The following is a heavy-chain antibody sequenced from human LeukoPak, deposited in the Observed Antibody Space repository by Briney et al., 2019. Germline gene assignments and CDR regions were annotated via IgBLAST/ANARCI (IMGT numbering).Heavy chain of an antibody. V-gene: IGHV3-21*01. CDR1: GFTFSSYS. CDR3: ARVTGPYYDFWSGYSDAFDI. D-gene: IGHD3-3*01. J-gene: IGHJ3*02. Sequence: PGGSLRLSCAASGFTFSSYSMNWVRQAPGKGLEWVSSISSSSSYIYSADSVKGRFTISRDNAKNSLYLQMNSLRVEDTAVYYCARVTGPYYDFWSGYSDAFDIWGQGTMVTVSS. CDR2: ISSSSSYI.